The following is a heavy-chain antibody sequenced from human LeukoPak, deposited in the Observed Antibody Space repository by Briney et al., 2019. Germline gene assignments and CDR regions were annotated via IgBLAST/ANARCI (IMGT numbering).Heavy chain of an antibody. J-gene: IGHJ4*02. D-gene: IGHD3-9*01. Sequence: GGSLRLSCAASGFTVSSNYMSWVRQAPGKGLEWVSVIYSGGSTYYADSVKGRFTISRDNSKNTLYLQTNSLRAEDTAVYYCARASYDILTGICWGQGTLVTVSS. CDR3: ARASYDILTGIC. V-gene: IGHV3-53*01. CDR1: GFTVSSNY. CDR2: IYSGGST.